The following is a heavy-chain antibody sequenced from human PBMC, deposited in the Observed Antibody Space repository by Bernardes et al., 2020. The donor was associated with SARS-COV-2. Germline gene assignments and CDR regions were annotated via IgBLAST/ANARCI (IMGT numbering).Heavy chain of an antibody. CDR1: GFTFNNFG. J-gene: IGHJ6*01. CDR3: AKVQGFFWIRPDNSGMDV. V-gene: IGHV3-30*18. CDR2: ISYEGSKR. D-gene: IGHD3-3*01. Sequence: GGSLRLSCAASGFTFNNFGMHWVRQAPGRGLEWVAVISYEGSKRYYADSLEVRFTISKDNSKNTVYLQMNDLRSEDTAIHYCAKVQGFFWIRPDNSGMDVWGQGTTVSVSS.